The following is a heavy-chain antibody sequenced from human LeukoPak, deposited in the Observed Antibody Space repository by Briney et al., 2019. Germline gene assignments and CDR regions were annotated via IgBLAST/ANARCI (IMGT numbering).Heavy chain of an antibody. Sequence: GGSLRLSCAASGFTFSSYSMNWVRQAPGKGLEWVSSISSSSSYIYYADSVKGRFTIPRDNAKNSLYLQMNSLRAEDTAVYYCARDQVYSSSSGWFDPWGQGTLVTVSS. CDR3: ARDQVYSSSSGWFDP. J-gene: IGHJ5*02. CDR2: ISSSSSYI. D-gene: IGHD6-6*01. V-gene: IGHV3-21*01. CDR1: GFTFSSYS.